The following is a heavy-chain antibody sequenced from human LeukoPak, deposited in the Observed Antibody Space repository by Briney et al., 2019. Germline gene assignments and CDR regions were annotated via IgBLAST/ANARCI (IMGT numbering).Heavy chain of an antibody. CDR2: ISSSSSTI. CDR3: TSAAVAGTVY. Sequence: QAGGSLRLSCAASGFTFSSYSMNWVRQAPGKGLEWVSYISSSSSTIYYADSVKGRFTISRDNAKNSLYLQMNSLRDEDTAVYYCTSAAVAGTVYWGQGTLVTVSS. D-gene: IGHD6-19*01. J-gene: IGHJ4*02. CDR1: GFTFSSYS. V-gene: IGHV3-48*02.